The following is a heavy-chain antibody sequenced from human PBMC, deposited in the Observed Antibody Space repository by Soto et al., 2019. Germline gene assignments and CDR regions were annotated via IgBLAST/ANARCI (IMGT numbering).Heavy chain of an antibody. CDR3: ARDPGGYCSGGSCNQDY. D-gene: IGHD2-15*01. V-gene: IGHV1-69*01. CDR2: IIPIFGTA. Sequence: QVQLVQSGAEVKKSGSSVKVSCKASGGTFSSYAISWVRQAPGQGLEWMGGIIPIFGTANYAQKFQGRVTITADESTSTAYMELSSLRSEDTAVYYCARDPGGYCSGGSCNQDYWGQGTLVTVSS. CDR1: GGTFSSYA. J-gene: IGHJ4*02.